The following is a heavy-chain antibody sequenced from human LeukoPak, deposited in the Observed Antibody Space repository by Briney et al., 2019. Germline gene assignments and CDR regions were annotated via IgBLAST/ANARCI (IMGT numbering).Heavy chain of an antibody. CDR2: INPNSGGT. J-gene: IGHJ4*02. CDR1: GYTFTGYY. V-gene: IGHV1-2*06. D-gene: IGHD2-2*01. CDR3: ARVGYCSSSSCLSYFDY. Sequence: ASVKVSCKASGYTFTGYYMHWMRQAPGQGLEWMGRINPNSGGTSYAQKFQGRVTMTRDTSISTAYMELSSLGSDDTAVYYCARVGYCSSSSCLSYFDYWGQGTLVTVSS.